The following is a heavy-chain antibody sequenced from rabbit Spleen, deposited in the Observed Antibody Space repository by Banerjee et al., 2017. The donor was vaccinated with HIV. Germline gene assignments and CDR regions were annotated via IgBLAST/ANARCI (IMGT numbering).Heavy chain of an antibody. CDR2: INAGSSDFT. V-gene: IGHV1S45*01. D-gene: IGHD1-1*01. CDR3: ARDSSSSFSSYGMDL. CDR1: GFSFSDRDV. J-gene: IGHJ6*01. Sequence: QEQLVESGGGLVQPEGSLTLTCKASGFSFSDRDVMCWVRQAPGKGLEWIACINAGSSDFTYHANWAKGRFTISKTSSTTVTLQATSLTVADTATYFCARDSSSSFSSYGMDLWGQGTLVTVS.